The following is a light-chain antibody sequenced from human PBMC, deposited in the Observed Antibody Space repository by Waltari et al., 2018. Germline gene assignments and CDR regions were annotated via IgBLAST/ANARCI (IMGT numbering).Light chain of an antibody. J-gene: IGKJ5*01. CDR1: QSVRNH. CDR2: ETS. V-gene: IGKV3-11*01. CDR3: QQRFLWPPIT. Sequence: EIVLTQFPATLSLSPGERAALSCRASQSVRNHLAWYQPKPHQSPRLLIYETSNRATSIPARFSGSGSETDFTLTISSLEPEAFAVYYCQQRFLWPPITFGQGTRLEIK.